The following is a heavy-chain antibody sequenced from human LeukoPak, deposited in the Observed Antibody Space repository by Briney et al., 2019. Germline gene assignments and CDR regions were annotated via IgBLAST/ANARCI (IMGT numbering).Heavy chain of an antibody. CDR2: ISSSSSYI. V-gene: IGHV3-21*01. CDR1: GFTSSNYS. J-gene: IGHJ4*02. Sequence: GGSLRLSCAASGFTSSNYSMNWVRQAPGKGLEWVSSISSSSSYIYYADSVKGRFTISRDNAKNSLYLQMNSLRAEDTAVYYCARDRAGYYDFWSGYSQGYYFDYWGQGTLVTVSS. CDR3: ARDRAGYYDFWSGYSQGYYFDY. D-gene: IGHD3-3*01.